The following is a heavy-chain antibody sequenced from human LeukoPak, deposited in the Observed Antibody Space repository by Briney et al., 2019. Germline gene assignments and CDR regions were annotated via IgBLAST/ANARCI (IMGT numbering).Heavy chain of an antibody. J-gene: IGHJ4*02. CDR2: MRRDGNEI. Sequence: PGGSLRLSCSASGFTFSTYWMSWVRQAPGKGLEWVANMRRDGNEIYYLDSARGRFTISRDNAKNSLYLQMNSLRAEDTAVYYCAREGPRGNSQFDYWGQGTLVTVST. V-gene: IGHV3-7*01. CDR3: AREGPRGNSQFDY. CDR1: GFTFSTYW. D-gene: IGHD2/OR15-2a*01.